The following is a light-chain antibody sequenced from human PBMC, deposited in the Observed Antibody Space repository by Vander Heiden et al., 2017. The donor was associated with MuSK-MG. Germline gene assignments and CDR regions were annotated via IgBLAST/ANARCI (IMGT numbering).Light chain of an antibody. CDR3: AAWDDSLSGVV. J-gene: IGLJ2*01. Sequence: QSLLTQPPSASGTPGPRVTSSCSGSSANMGSNYVYWYQQLPGTAPKLLIYRNNQRPSGVPDRFSGSKSGTSASLAISGLRSEDEADYYCAAWDDSLSGVVFGGGTKLTVL. V-gene: IGLV1-47*01. CDR2: RNN. CDR1: SANMGSNY.